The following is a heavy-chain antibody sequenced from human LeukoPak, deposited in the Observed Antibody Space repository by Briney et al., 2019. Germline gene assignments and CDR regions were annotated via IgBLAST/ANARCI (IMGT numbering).Heavy chain of an antibody. D-gene: IGHD2-2*01. Sequence: GGSLRLSCAASGFTFSDYAMNWVRQAPGKGLEWVSAISGSDGGAHYSDSVKGRFTISRDNSKNTLFLQMSSLRAEDTAIYYCANNVALGYCSSTSCPIDPWGQGTLVTVSS. CDR2: ISGSDGGA. CDR3: ANNVALGYCSSTSCPIDP. J-gene: IGHJ5*02. V-gene: IGHV3-23*01. CDR1: GFTFSDYA.